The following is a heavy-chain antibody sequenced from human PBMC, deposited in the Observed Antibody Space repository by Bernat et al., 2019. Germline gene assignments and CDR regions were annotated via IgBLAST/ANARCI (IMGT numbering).Heavy chain of an antibody. CDR2: ISGSGGST. D-gene: IGHD2-15*01. Sequence: EVQLVESGGGLVKPGGSLRLSCAASGFTFSSYAMSWVRQAPGKGLEWVSAISGSGGSTYYADSVKGRFTISRDNSKNTLYLQMNSLRAEDTAVYYCAKPKYCSGGSCYSGWFDPWGQGTLVTVSS. CDR3: AKPKYCSGGSCYSGWFDP. J-gene: IGHJ5*02. V-gene: IGHV3-23*04. CDR1: GFTFSSYA.